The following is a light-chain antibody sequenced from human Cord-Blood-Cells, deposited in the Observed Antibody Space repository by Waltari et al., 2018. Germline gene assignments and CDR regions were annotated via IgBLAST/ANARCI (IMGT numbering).Light chain of an antibody. CDR2: GAS. CDR3: QQYNNWPPLT. CDR1: QSVSSN. Sequence: EIVMTQSPATLSVSPGESATLPCRASQSVSSNLAWYQQKPGQAPRLLIYGASTRATGIPARFSGSESGTEFTLTISSLQSEDFAVYYCQQYNNWPPLTFGGGTKVEIK. J-gene: IGKJ4*01. V-gene: IGKV3-15*01.